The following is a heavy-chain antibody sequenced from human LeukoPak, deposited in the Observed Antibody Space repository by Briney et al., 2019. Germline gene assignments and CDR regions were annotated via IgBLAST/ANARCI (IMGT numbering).Heavy chain of an antibody. V-gene: IGHV3-23*01. D-gene: IGHD4-23*01. Sequence: GGSLRLSCAASGFTFSSYAMSWVRQAPGKGLEWVSGISGSGSSTYYADSAKGRFTISRDNSKNTLYLQMNSLRAEDTAVYYCAKVRYGGNNHFDCWGQGTLVTVSP. CDR1: GFTFSSYA. CDR2: ISGSGSST. J-gene: IGHJ4*02. CDR3: AKVRYGGNNHFDC.